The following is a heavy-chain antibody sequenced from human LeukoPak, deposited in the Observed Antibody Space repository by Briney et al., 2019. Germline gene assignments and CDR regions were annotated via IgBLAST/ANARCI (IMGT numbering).Heavy chain of an antibody. CDR3: ATRERYYGSGSTFDY. D-gene: IGHD3-10*01. J-gene: IGHJ4*02. CDR1: GYTFTSYD. Sequence: ASVKVSCRASGYTFTSYDINWVRQATGQGLEWMGWMNPNSGNTGYAQKFQGRVTLTRNTSISTAYMELSSLRSEDTAVYYCATRERYYGSGSTFDYWGQGTLVTVSS. CDR2: MNPNSGNT. V-gene: IGHV1-8*01.